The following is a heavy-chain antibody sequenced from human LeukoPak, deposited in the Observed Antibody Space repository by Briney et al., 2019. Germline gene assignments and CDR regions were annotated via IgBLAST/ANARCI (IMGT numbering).Heavy chain of an antibody. CDR1: GGSISSSSYY. CDR3: ARHKQRTGSFDY. V-gene: IGHV4-39*01. J-gene: IGHJ4*02. D-gene: IGHD1-1*01. CDR2: IYYSGST. Sequence: SETLSLTCTVSGGSISSSSYYWGWIRQPPGKGLEWIGSIYYSGSTYYNPSLKSRVTISADTSKNQFSLKLSSVTAADTAVYYCARHKQRTGSFDYWGQGTLVTVSS.